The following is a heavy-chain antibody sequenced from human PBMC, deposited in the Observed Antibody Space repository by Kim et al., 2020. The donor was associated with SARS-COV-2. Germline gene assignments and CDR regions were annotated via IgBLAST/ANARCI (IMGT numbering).Heavy chain of an antibody. D-gene: IGHD6-6*01. CDR1: GDSVSSGSVT. V-gene: IGHV6-1*01. CDR3: TRRSSSLAMDV. J-gene: IGHJ6*02. Sequence: SQTLSLTCAISGDSVSSGSVTWDWVRQSPSRGLEWLGRTYYRSKWYNDYAVSVKSRITINPDTSKNQFSLQLNSVTPEDTAVYYCTRRSSSLAMDVWGQGTTVTVSS. CDR2: TYYRSKWYN.